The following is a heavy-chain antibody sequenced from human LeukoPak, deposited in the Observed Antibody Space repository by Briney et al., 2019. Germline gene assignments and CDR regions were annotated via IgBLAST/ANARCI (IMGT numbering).Heavy chain of an antibody. V-gene: IGHV4-34*01. CDR1: GGSFIDYY. J-gene: IGHJ5*02. CDR2: INHSGTI. CDR3: ARVGSSSDP. Sequence: SETLSLTCAVHGGSFIDYYWSWVRQPPGKGLEWIGDINHSGTINYNPSLKSRVTISVDSSKNQFSLKLTSVSAADTAVYYCARVGSSSDPWGQGTLVTVSS. D-gene: IGHD3-10*01.